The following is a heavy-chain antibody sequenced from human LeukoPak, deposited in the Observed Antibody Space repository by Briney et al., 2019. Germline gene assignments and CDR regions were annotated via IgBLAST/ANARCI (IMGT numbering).Heavy chain of an antibody. CDR3: ARDPYLRYYYDSSGYLDY. V-gene: IGHV1-69*04. J-gene: IGHJ4*02. Sequence: SVKVSCKASGGTFSSYAISWVRQAPGQGLEWMGRIIPILGIANYAQKFQGRVTITADKSTSTAYMELSSLRSEGTAVYYCARDPYLRYYYDSSGYLDYWGQGTLVTVSS. D-gene: IGHD3-22*01. CDR2: IIPILGIA. CDR1: GGTFSSYA.